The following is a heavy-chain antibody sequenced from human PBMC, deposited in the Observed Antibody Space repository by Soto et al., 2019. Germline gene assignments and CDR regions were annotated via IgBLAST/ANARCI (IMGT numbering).Heavy chain of an antibody. CDR3: AGGRIVVAGSSAYYSMDV. J-gene: IGHJ6*02. V-gene: IGHV1-69*01. Sequence: QVHLLLQSGAEVKKPGSSVKVACKASGGNPSNSAISWVRQAPGQGLEWMGGIIPVFGIISHAQNFQGRVTITADESTSTAYMELSSLRSEDTAVYFCAGGRIVVAGSSAYYSMDVWGQETTVTVSS. D-gene: IGHD6-19*01. CDR2: IIPVFGII. CDR1: GGNPSNSA.